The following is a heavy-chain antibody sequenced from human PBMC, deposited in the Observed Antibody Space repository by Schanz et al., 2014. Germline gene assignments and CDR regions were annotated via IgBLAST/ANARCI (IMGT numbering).Heavy chain of an antibody. CDR1: GYIFGSHG. CDR2: INAHTGNT. CDR3: ARETTIITGGAFDV. V-gene: IGHV1-18*01. D-gene: IGHD3-9*01. Sequence: QVQLLQSGSEVKKPGASVKVSCKASGYIFGSHGMTWVRQAPGQGPELMGWINAHTGNTQYAQKFQGRVNMTRDTVTTTVHLELTRLRSDDTAVYYCARETTIITGGAFDVWGQGTMVTVSS. J-gene: IGHJ3*01.